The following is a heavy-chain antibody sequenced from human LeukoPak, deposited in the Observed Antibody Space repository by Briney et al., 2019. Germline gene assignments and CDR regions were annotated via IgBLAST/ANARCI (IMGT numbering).Heavy chain of an antibody. D-gene: IGHD3-22*01. CDR1: GGSISSYY. CDR3: ARDRIDYYDSSGYFYYYYMDV. V-gene: IGHV4-4*07. CDR2: IYTSGST. Sequence: SETLSLTCTVSGGSISSYYWSWIRQPAGKGLEWIGRIYTSGSTNYNPSLRSRVTMSVDTSKNQFSLKLSSVTAADTAVYYCARDRIDYYDSSGYFYYYYMDVWGKGTTVTVSS. J-gene: IGHJ6*03.